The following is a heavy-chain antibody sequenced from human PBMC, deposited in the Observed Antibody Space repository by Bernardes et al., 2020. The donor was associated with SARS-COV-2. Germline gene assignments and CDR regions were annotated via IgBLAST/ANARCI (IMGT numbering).Heavy chain of an antibody. CDR3: ARVGAGTTRLYYFYGLDV. Sequence: SATRSLTCTVSCVSISSYYLSWLLPPPGKGLEWIGYIYYSGSTNYSPSLKSRVTISVDTSKNQFSLKLSSVTAADTAVYYCARVGAGTTRLYYFYGLDVWGQGTTVTVSS. J-gene: IGHJ6*02. V-gene: IGHV4-59*01. CDR2: IYYSGST. D-gene: IGHD1-1*01. CDR1: CVSISSYY.